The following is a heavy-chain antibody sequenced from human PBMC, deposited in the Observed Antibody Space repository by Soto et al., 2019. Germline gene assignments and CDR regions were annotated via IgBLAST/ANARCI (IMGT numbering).Heavy chain of an antibody. CDR3: AIIQRAYEKYFDY. CDR2: ISYDGTNK. V-gene: IGHV3-30-3*01. J-gene: IGHJ4*02. Sequence: QVQLVESGGGVVQPGRSLRLSCVASGFTFSSNAMPWVRQAPGKGLEWVAIISYDGTNKWYADSVKGRFTISRDNSKNTLYLQMNTLRAEDPVLYYGAIIQRAYEKYFDYWGQGTLVTVSS. CDR1: GFTFSSNA. D-gene: IGHD5-12*01.